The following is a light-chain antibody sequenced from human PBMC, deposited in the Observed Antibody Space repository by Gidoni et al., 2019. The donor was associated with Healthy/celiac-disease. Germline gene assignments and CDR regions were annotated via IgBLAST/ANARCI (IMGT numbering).Light chain of an antibody. J-gene: IGKJ4*01. CDR3: QQLNSYTFT. V-gene: IGKV1-9*01. Sequence: DIQLTLSPSFLSASVGDRVTITCRASQGISSYLSLYQQKPGKAPKLLIYAASTLQSGVPSRCSGSGSGTEDTLTISSLQPEDFATYYCQQLNSYTFTFGGGTKVEIK. CDR2: AAS. CDR1: QGISSY.